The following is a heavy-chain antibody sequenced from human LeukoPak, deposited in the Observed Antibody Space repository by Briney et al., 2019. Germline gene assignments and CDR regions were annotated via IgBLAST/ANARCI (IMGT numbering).Heavy chain of an antibody. D-gene: IGHD2-2*01. CDR3: ARGIVVVPAAMSGTMVDAFDI. CDR1: GGSISSSSYY. Sequence: SETLSLTCTVSGGSISSSSYYWGWIRQPPGKGLEWIGSIYYSGSTYYNPSLKSRVTISVDTSKNQFSLKLSSVTAADTAVYYCARGIVVVPAAMSGTMVDAFDIWGQGTMVTVSS. V-gene: IGHV4-39*07. J-gene: IGHJ3*02. CDR2: IYYSGST.